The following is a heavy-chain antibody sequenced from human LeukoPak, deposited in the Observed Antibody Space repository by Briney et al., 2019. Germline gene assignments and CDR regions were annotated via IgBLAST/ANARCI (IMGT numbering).Heavy chain of an antibody. V-gene: IGHV6-1*01. D-gene: IGHD1-1*01. Sequence: SQTLSLTCAISGDSVSSNSAAWNWIRQSPSRGLEWLGRTYYRSKWYNDYAVSVKSRITINPDTSKNQFSLQLNSVTPEDTAVYYCARSHRTRTPPYDWFDPWGQGTLVTVSS. CDR2: TYYRSKWYN. J-gene: IGHJ5*02. CDR3: ARSHRTRTPPYDWFDP. CDR1: GDSVSSNSAA.